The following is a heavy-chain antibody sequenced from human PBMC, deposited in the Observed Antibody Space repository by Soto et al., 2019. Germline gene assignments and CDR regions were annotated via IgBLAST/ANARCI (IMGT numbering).Heavy chain of an antibody. D-gene: IGHD1-26*01. CDR2: ISDSGGST. Sequence: EVQLLESGGGLVQPGGSLRLSCAASGFTFSSYAMTWVRQAPGKGLEWVSTISDSGGSTYYADSVKGGAFTVSRDNSKDPLYLQMNSLRAEDTAVYFCAKGSGGSAQARYFDLWGRGTLVTVGS. V-gene: IGHV3-23*01. J-gene: IGHJ2*01. CDR3: AKGSGGSAQARYFDL. CDR1: GFTFSSYA.